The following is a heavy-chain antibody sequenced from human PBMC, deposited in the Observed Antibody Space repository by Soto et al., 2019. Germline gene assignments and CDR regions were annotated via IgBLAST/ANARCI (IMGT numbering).Heavy chain of an antibody. Sequence: ESGGGLVQPGRSLRLSCAASVFSFDDYAMHWVRQAPGKGLEWVTGISWNSGTIGYADSVKGRFTISRDNAKNSLYLQMNSLRAEDTALYYCARLVWSRAAGPPDSWGQGTLVTVSS. J-gene: IGHJ4*02. V-gene: IGHV3-9*01. CDR2: ISWNSGTI. D-gene: IGHD3-9*01. CDR1: VFSFDDYA. CDR3: ARLVWSRAAGPPDS.